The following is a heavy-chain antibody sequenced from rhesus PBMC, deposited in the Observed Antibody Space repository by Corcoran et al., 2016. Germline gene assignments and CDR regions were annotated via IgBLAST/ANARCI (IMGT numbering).Heavy chain of an antibody. CDR2: IYPGDSDT. D-gene: IGHD4-23*01. CDR1: GYSFTSSW. V-gene: IGHV5S1*01. J-gene: IGHJ5-1*01. CDR3: AKKDSNYLNRFDV. Sequence: EVQLVQSGAEVKRPGESLRISCKTSGYSFTSSWISWGRQMPGKGLEWMGSIYPGDSDTRYNPSFQGHVTISADKSISTTYLQWSSLKASDTATYYCAKKDSNYLNRFDVWGPGVLVTVSS.